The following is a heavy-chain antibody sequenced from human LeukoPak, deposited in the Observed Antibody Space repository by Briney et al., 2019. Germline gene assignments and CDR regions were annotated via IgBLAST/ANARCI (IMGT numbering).Heavy chain of an antibody. CDR3: ARGPTRYYFDC. Sequence: PSETLSLTCTVPSGSISSYYWSWIRRPPGKGLEWIGYIFYSGSTNYSPSLKSRVTTSVDTSKNQFSLGLSSVTAADTAVYYCARGPTRYYFDCWGQGTLVTVSS. CDR2: IFYSGST. V-gene: IGHV4-59*01. J-gene: IGHJ4*02. D-gene: IGHD4-17*01. CDR1: SGSISSYY.